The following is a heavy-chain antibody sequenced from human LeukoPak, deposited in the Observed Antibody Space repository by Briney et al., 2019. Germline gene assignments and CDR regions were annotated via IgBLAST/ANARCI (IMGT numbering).Heavy chain of an antibody. CDR2: IYYSGST. V-gene: IGHV4-59*01. CDR3: ARRRDGYYFDY. Sequence: SETLSLTCTVSGGSISSYYWSWIRQPPGKGLEWIGYIYYSGSTNYNPSLKSRVTISVDTSKNQFSLKLSSVTAADTAVYYCARRRDGYYFDYWGQGTLVTVSS. CDR1: GGSISSYY. D-gene: IGHD5-24*01. J-gene: IGHJ4*02.